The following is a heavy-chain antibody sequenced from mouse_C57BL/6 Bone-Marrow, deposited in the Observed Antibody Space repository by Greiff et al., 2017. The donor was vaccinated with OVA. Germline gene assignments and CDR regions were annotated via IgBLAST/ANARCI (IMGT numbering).Heavy chain of an antibody. Sequence: VQLQQPGAELVKPGASVKVSCKASGYTFTSSWMHWVKLRPGQGLEWIGRIHPSDSDTNYNQKFKGKATLTVDKSSSTAYMQLSSMTSEDSAVYYCAIRGRPPVYFDVWGTGTTVTVSS. D-gene: IGHD2-12*01. V-gene: IGHV1-74*01. J-gene: IGHJ1*03. CDR1: GYTFTSSW. CDR3: AIRGRPPVYFDV. CDR2: IHPSDSDT.